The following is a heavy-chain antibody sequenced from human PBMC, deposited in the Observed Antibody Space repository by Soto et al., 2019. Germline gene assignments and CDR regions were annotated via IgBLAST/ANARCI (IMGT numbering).Heavy chain of an antibody. V-gene: IGHV1-18*01. CDR2: INPNSGGT. CDR3: ARDSGCGGDCYSRYYYGMDV. Sequence: ASVKVSCKASGGTFSSYAISWVRQAPGQGLEWMGWINPNSGGTNYAQKLQGRVTMTTDTSTSTAYMELRSLRSDDTAVYYCARDSGCGGDCYSRYYYGMDVWGQGTTVTVSS. J-gene: IGHJ6*02. D-gene: IGHD2-21*02. CDR1: GGTFSSYA.